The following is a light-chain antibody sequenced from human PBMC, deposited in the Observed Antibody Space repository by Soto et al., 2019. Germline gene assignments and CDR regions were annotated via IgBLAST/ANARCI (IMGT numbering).Light chain of an antibody. CDR1: SSNIGAGYD. CDR2: GNS. Sequence: QSALTQPPSVSEAPGQRVTISCTGSSSNIGAGYDVHWYQQLPGTAPKLLIYGNSNRPSGVPDRFSGSKSGTSASLAITGLQAEDEADYYCQSSDSSLSGWVFGGGTKLTVL. V-gene: IGLV1-40*01. J-gene: IGLJ3*02. CDR3: QSSDSSLSGWV.